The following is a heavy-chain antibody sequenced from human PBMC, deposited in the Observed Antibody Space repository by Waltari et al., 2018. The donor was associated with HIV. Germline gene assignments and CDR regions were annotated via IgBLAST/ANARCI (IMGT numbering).Heavy chain of an antibody. CDR2: TGGAGDDA. Sequence: EGELVESGGGLVLPGGALRLSCAVTGLIFGDYSLHWVRQATGKGLEWVSSTGGAGDDAYYADSVKGRFTISRDHSKKTLHLQMNSLRAEDTAVYYCAKDHFARNSLWDAFDIWGQGTMVTVSS. CDR1: GLIFGDYS. V-gene: IGHV3-23*04. J-gene: IGHJ3*02. CDR3: AKDHFARNSLWDAFDI. D-gene: IGHD2-21*01.